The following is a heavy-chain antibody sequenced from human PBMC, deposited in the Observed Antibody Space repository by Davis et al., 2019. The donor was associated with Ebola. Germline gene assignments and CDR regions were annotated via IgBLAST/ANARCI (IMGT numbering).Heavy chain of an antibody. J-gene: IGHJ4*02. V-gene: IGHV4-4*02. Sequence: SETLSLTCAVSGASISSSNWWIWVRQPPGKGLEWIGEIYHSGSTNYNPSLKSRVTISVDKSKNQFSLKLSSVTAADTAVYYCARGGGLLWFGESNEGLDYWGQGTLVTVSS. CDR1: GASISSSNW. CDR3: ARGGGLLWFGESNEGLDY. D-gene: IGHD3-10*01. CDR2: IYHSGST.